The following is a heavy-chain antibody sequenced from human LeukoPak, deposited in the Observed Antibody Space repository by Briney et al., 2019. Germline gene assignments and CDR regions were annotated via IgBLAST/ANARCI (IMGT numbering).Heavy chain of an antibody. V-gene: IGHV3-30*02. J-gene: IGHJ4*02. D-gene: IGHD3-22*01. CDR3: ARGVRIVYYNRSPDY. Sequence: PGGSLRLSCAASGFSFNKYGMHWVRQAPGKGLEWVAYIGHDGSNKYYADSVKGRFTISRDSSKNTLYPQMNSLRAEDAAVYYCARGVRIVYYNRSPDYWGQGTLVTVSS. CDR2: IGHDGSNK. CDR1: GFSFNKYG.